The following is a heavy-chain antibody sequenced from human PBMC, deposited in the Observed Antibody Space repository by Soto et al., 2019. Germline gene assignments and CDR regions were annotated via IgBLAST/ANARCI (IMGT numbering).Heavy chain of an antibody. CDR3: AVEPRYCDSGLEY. V-gene: IGHV1-2*02. J-gene: IGHJ4*01. CDR1: GYTFTGNY. D-gene: IGHD4-17*01. Sequence: APVQVSCKASGYTFTGNYMHWVRPAPGQGLEWMGWINPNSGGTNYAQKFQGRCTMTRDTSISTAYMELSRLRSDDTAVYYCAVEPRYCDSGLEYWSQGTLPTASS. CDR2: INPNSGGT.